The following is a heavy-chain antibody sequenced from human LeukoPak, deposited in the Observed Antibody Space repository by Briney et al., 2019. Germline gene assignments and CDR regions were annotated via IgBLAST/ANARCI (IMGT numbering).Heavy chain of an antibody. V-gene: IGHV3-48*02. D-gene: IGHD4-17*01. CDR3: ARGTASITVTALVWYFDL. CDR1: GFTFSSYS. J-gene: IGHJ2*01. Sequence: GGSLRLSCAASGFTFSSYSMNWVRHAPGKGLEWVSYISSSSSTIYYADSVKGRFTISRDNAKNSLYLQMNSLRDEDTAVYYCARGTASITVTALVWYFDLWGRGTLVTVSS. CDR2: ISSSSSTI.